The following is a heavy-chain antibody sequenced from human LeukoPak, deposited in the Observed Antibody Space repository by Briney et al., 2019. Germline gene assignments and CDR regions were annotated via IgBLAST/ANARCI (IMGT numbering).Heavy chain of an antibody. V-gene: IGHV1-69*06. J-gene: IGHJ6*03. Sequence: ASVKVSCKASGGTFSSYAISWVRQAPGQGLEWMGRIIPIFGTANYAQKFQGRVTITADKSTSTAYVELSSLRSEDTAVYYCARAPGGSSGWYNYYYYYMDVWGKGTTVTVSS. CDR2: IIPIFGTA. D-gene: IGHD6-19*01. CDR3: ARAPGGSSGWYNYYYYYMDV. CDR1: GGTFSSYA.